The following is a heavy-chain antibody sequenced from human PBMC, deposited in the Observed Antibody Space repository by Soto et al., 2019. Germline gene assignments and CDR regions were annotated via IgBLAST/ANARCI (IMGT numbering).Heavy chain of an antibody. V-gene: IGHV1-3*01. Sequence: QVQLVQSGAEVKKPGASVKVSCKASGYTFTSYAMHWVRQAPGQRLEWMGWINAGNGNTKYSQKFQGRVTITRDTSASTAYMELSSLRSEDTAVYYCARDPYCSGGSCYSVWFDPWGQGTLVTVSS. D-gene: IGHD2-15*01. CDR2: INAGNGNT. CDR1: GYTFTSYA. J-gene: IGHJ5*02. CDR3: ARDPYCSGGSCYSVWFDP.